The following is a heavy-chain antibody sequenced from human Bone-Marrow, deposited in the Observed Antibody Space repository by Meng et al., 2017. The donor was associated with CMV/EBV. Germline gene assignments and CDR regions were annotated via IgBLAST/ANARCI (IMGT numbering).Heavy chain of an antibody. CDR1: GFTFDDYG. CDR3: AKGRYYYGMDV. V-gene: IGHV3-20*04. J-gene: IGHJ6*02. Sequence: GESLKISCAASGFTFDDYGVSWVRQAPGKGLEWVSGINWNGGSTGYADSVKGRFTISRDNSKNSLYLQMNSLRTEDTALYYCAKGRYYYGMDVWGQGTTVTVSS. CDR2: INWNGGST.